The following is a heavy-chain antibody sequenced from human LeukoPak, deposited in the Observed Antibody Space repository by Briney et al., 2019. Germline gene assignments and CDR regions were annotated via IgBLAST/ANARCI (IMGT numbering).Heavy chain of an antibody. V-gene: IGHV1-69*04. CDR3: ARANYDILTGPFDY. CDR1: GGTFSSYA. Sequence: SVKVSCKASGGTFSSYAISWVRQAPGQGLEWMGRIIPILGIANHAQKFQGRVTITADKSTSTAYMELSSLRSEDTAVYYCARANYDILTGPFDYWGQGTLVNVSS. J-gene: IGHJ4*02. D-gene: IGHD3-9*01. CDR2: IIPILGIA.